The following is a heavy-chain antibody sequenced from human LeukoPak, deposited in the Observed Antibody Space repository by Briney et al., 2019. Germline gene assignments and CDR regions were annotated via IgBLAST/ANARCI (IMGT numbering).Heavy chain of an antibody. D-gene: IGHD2-15*01. CDR1: GFTFSLYW. CDR2: ITNNGSTI. Sequence: GGSLRLSCEASGFTFSLYWMSWVRQAPGKGLEWVSYITNNGSTIYYADSVKGRFTTSRDNAKISLYLQMNSLRAEDTAVYYCGRSGSGIFFDSWGQGTLVTVSS. V-gene: IGHV3-48*04. CDR3: GRSGSGIFFDS. J-gene: IGHJ4*02.